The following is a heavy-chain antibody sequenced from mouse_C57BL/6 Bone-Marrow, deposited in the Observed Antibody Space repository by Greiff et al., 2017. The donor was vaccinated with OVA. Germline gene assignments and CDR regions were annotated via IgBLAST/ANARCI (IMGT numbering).Heavy chain of an antibody. Sequence: QVQLQQPGAELVKPGASVKMSCKASGYTFTSYWITWVKQRPGQGLEWIGDIYPGSGSTNYNEKFKSKATLTVDTSSSTAYMPLSSLTSEDSAVYYCARDGYYPLYFDYWGQGTTLTVSS. CDR1: GYTFTSYW. CDR2: IYPGSGST. CDR3: ARDGYYPLYFDY. D-gene: IGHD2-3*01. V-gene: IGHV1-55*01. J-gene: IGHJ2*01.